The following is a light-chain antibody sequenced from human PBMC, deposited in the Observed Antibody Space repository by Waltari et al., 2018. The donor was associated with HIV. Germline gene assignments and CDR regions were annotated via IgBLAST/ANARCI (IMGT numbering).Light chain of an antibody. CDR3: CSFTQSHTAV. CDR2: DVY. V-gene: IGLV2-11*01. J-gene: IGLJ2*01. CDR1: NSDVGAYHY. Sequence: QSALTQPRSVSGSPGQSVTLSCTGTNSDVGAYHYAGWYQQHPGKAPKLLIYDVYKRPSGVPDRFSGSKSGNTASLTISGLQAEDEADYHCCSFTQSHTAVFGGGTKLTVL.